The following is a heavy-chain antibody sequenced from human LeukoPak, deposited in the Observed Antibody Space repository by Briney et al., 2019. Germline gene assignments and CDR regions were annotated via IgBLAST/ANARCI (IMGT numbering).Heavy chain of an antibody. J-gene: IGHJ6*02. CDR1: GFTFSSYA. V-gene: IGHV3-30*04. CDR2: ISYDGSNK. CDR3: ATRRRLAYCGGDCYSWSCCGMDV. D-gene: IGHD2-21*02. Sequence: PGGSLRLSCAASGFTFSSYAMHWVRQAPGKGLEWVAVISYDGSNKYYADSVKGRFTISRDNSKNTLYLQMNSLRAEDTAVYYCATRRRLAYCGGDCYSWSCCGMDVWGQGTTVTVSS.